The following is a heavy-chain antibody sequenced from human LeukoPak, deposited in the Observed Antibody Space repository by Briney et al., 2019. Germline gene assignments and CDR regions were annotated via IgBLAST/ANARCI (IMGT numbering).Heavy chain of an antibody. D-gene: IGHD5-24*01. Sequence: SETLSLTGTVSGGSISSYYWTWIRQPPGKGLEGIGYINYSGSTNYNPSLKRRVTNSVATSKNQFSLKLSSVTAADTAVYYCARVLRDGSLALSYWGQGTLVTVSS. CDR3: ARVLRDGSLALSY. CDR1: GGSISSYY. V-gene: IGHV4-59*01. CDR2: INYSGST. J-gene: IGHJ4*02.